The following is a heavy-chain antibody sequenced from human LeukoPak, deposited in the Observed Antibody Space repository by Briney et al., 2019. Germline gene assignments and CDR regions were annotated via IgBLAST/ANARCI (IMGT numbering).Heavy chain of an antibody. Sequence: PSQTLSLTCAVFGGSISSGGYSWSWIRQPPGKGLEWIGYIYHSGSTYYNPSLKSRVTISVDRSKNQFSLKLSSVTAADTAVYYCAREVYYGSGSYYEGWFDPWGQGTLVTVSS. D-gene: IGHD3-10*01. CDR1: GGSISSGGYS. CDR3: AREVYYGSGSYYEGWFDP. CDR2: IYHSGST. V-gene: IGHV4-30-2*01. J-gene: IGHJ5*02.